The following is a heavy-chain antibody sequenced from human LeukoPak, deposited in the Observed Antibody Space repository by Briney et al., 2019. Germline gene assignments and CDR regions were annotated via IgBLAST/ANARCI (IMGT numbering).Heavy chain of an antibody. V-gene: IGHV4-34*01. CDR3: ARGKVVVVAATRRYNWFDP. CDR2: INHSGST. Sequence: PSETLSLTCAVYGGSFSGYYWSSIRQPPGKRLEWIGEINHSGSTNYNPSLKSRVTISVDTSKNQFSLKLSSVTAADTAVYYCARGKVVVVAATRRYNWFDPWGQGSLVTVSS. D-gene: IGHD2-15*01. CDR1: GGSFSGYY. J-gene: IGHJ5*02.